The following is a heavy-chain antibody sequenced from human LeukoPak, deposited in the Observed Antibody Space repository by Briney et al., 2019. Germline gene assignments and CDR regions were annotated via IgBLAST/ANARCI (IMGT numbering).Heavy chain of an antibody. CDR3: GKTDIYFNPIDY. CDR2: IHRAGRT. V-gene: IGHV4-4*02. CDR1: GVSISSSEW. J-gene: IGHJ4*02. D-gene: IGHD3-9*01. Sequence: PSGTLSLTCAVSGVSISSSEWWIWVRQPPGQGREWIGEIHRAGRTRYNPSLKSRVTISMDYSKNQFSLKLTSVTAADTAIYYCGKTDIYFNPIDYWGPGSLVTVSS.